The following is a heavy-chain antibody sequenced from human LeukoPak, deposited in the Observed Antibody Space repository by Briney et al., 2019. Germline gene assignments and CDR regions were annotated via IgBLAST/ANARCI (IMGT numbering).Heavy chain of an antibody. D-gene: IGHD3-22*01. CDR3: ARVMIVVGHAFDI. Sequence: ASVKVSCKASGYTFTGYYMHWVRQAPGQGLEWMGWINPNSGGTNYAQKFQGRVTMARDTSISTAYMELSRLRSDDTAVYYCARVMIVVGHAFDIWGQGTMVTVSS. V-gene: IGHV1-2*02. J-gene: IGHJ3*02. CDR2: INPNSGGT. CDR1: GYTFTGYY.